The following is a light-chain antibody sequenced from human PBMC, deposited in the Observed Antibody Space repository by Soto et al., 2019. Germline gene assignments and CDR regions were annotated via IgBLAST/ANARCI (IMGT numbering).Light chain of an antibody. Sequence: QSALTQPASVSGSPRQSITISCTGTSSDVGGYNYVSWYQQHPGKAPKLMIYDVSNRPSGVSNRFSGSKSGNTASLTISGLQAEDEADYYCSSYTSSSTHWVFGGGTKLTVL. V-gene: IGLV2-14*01. J-gene: IGLJ3*02. CDR2: DVS. CDR1: SSDVGGYNY. CDR3: SSYTSSSTHWV.